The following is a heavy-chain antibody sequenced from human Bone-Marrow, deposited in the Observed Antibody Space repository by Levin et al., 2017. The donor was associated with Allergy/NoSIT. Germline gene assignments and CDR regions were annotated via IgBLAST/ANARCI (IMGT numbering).Heavy chain of an antibody. V-gene: IGHV3-7*01. Sequence: RTGGSLRLSCAGSGFAFSRYWMSWVRQAPGRGLEWLANIKYDGGEKYYVDSVKGRFTISRDNAKNSLYLQMNSLRADDAAVYYCARDPTYSGSIWGQGTLVTVSS. CDR3: ARDPTYSGSI. CDR1: GFAFSRYW. J-gene: IGHJ4*02. CDR2: IKYDGGEK. D-gene: IGHD5-12*01.